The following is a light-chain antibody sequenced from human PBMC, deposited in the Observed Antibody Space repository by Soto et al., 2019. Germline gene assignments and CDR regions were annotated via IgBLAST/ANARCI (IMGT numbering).Light chain of an antibody. CDR1: QTISNTF. Sequence: EIVLSQSPGTLSLSPGERATLSCRASQTISNTFLAWYQQRPGQAPRLLIYGASGRAAGIPDRFSGSGSGTDFTPSISRLEPEDFAVYYCQQYGVSPPFGGGTNV. CDR3: QQYGVSPP. J-gene: IGKJ4*01. CDR2: GAS. V-gene: IGKV3-20*01.